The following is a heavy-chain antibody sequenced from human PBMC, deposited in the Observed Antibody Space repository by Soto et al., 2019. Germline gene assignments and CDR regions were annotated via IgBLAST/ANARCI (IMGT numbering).Heavy chain of an antibody. Sequence: TLMNPTQTLTLTCTFSGFSLTTPGAGVGWIRQPPGKALEWLALIYWNDDKRYSPSLKSRLTITKDTSKNQVVLIMTTMDPVDTATYYCAQRGYGDYPRDNWFDPWGQGVPVTVSS. CDR1: GFSLTTPGAG. CDR2: IYWNDDK. V-gene: IGHV2-5*01. J-gene: IGHJ5*02. D-gene: IGHD4-17*01. CDR3: AQRGYGDYPRDNWFDP.